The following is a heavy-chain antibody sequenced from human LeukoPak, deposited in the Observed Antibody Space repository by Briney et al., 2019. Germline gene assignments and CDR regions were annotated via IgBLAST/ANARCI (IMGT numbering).Heavy chain of an antibody. J-gene: IGHJ4*02. CDR1: GFSFSYYW. CDR3: AKGGVVGTRYYFDS. CDR2: TKEDGSGS. V-gene: IGHV3-7*01. D-gene: IGHD2-15*01. Sequence: GGSLRLSCAASGFSFSYYWMSWVRRAPGKGLEGVANTKEDGSGSSYVDSVKGRFTISRDNAKNSLYLQMNSLRAEDTAVYYCAKGGVVGTRYYFDSWGQGTLVTVSS.